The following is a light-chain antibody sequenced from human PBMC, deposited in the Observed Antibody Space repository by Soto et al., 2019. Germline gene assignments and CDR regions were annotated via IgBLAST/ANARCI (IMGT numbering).Light chain of an antibody. Sequence: EIVLTQSPGTLSLSPGERATLSCRASQSVSSSFLAWYQQKPGQAPRLLIYGASSRATGIPDRFSGSGSGTDFTLTISSLEPEDFAVYYCQQHGSSPPLTFGGGTKVDNK. CDR3: QQHGSSPPLT. CDR1: QSVSSSF. J-gene: IGKJ4*02. CDR2: GAS. V-gene: IGKV3-20*01.